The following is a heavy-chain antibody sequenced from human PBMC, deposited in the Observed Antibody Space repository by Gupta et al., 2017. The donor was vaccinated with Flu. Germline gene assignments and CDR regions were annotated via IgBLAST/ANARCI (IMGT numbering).Heavy chain of an antibody. CDR2: IRSKAYRGTT. CDR3: TREITDDYGGAEY. CDR1: GFTFGNYA. J-gene: IGHJ4*02. D-gene: IGHD4-17*01. Sequence: EVQLVESGGGLVQPGRSLRLSCTASGFTFGNYAMSWFRQTPGQGLEWIGFIRSKAYRGTTEYAASVKGRFTISRDDSKSIAYLQMNSLKTEDTAVYYCTREITDDYGGAEYWGQGTLVTVSS. V-gene: IGHV3-49*03.